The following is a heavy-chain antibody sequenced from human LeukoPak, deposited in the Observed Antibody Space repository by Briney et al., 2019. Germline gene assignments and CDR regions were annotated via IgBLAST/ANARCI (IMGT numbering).Heavy chain of an antibody. Sequence: GGSLRLSCAASGFTFSSYAMHWVRQAPGKGLEWVAVISYDGSNKYYADSVKGRFTISRDNSKNTPYLQMNSLRAEDTAVYYCANCRGWYDEWGQGTMVTVSS. CDR1: GFTFSSYA. CDR3: ANCRGWYDE. D-gene: IGHD6-19*01. CDR2: ISYDGSNK. J-gene: IGHJ3*01. V-gene: IGHV3-30-3*01.